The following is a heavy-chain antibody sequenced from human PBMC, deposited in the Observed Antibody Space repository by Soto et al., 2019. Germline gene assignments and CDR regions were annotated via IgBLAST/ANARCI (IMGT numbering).Heavy chain of an antibody. CDR2: IYHNRNT. V-gene: IGHV4-30-2*01. CDR3: ARVPSP. Sequence: QLPLQESGSGLVKPSQTLSLTCAVSGGSISSGGYSWSWFRQPPGKGLEWIGYIYHNRNTYYNPSLKSRVTISVDRSKNQFSLKLSSVTAADTAMYYCARVPSPWGQGTLVTVSS. CDR1: GGSISSGGYS. J-gene: IGHJ5*02.